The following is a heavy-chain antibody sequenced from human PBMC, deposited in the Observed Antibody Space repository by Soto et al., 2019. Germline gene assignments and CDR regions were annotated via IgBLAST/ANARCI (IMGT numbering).Heavy chain of an antibody. CDR2: IYTSGST. J-gene: IGHJ3*02. CDR1: GGSISSYY. Sequence: QVQLQESGPGLVKPSETLSLTCTVSGGSISSYYWSWIRQPAGKGLEWIGRIYTSGSTNYNPSLKSRVTMSVDTSKNQFALKLSSVTAADTAVYYCARDVAARPLDAFDIWGQGTMVTVSS. D-gene: IGHD6-6*01. CDR3: ARDVAARPLDAFDI. V-gene: IGHV4-4*07.